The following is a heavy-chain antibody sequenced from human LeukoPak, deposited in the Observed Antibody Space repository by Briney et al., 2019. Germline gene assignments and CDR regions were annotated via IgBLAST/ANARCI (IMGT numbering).Heavy chain of an antibody. Sequence: ASVKVSCEASGYTFTGYYMHWVRQAPGQGLEWMGWINPNSGGTNYAQKFQGRVTMTRDTSISTAYMELSRLRSDDTAVYYCARDYYGSGTPPGYWGQGTLVTVSS. J-gene: IGHJ4*02. CDR3: ARDYYGSGTPPGY. V-gene: IGHV1-2*02. CDR1: GYTFTGYY. CDR2: INPNSGGT. D-gene: IGHD3-10*01.